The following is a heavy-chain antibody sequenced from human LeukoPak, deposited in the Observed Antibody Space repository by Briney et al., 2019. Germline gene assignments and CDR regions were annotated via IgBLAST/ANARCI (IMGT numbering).Heavy chain of an antibody. D-gene: IGHD2/OR15-2a*01. V-gene: IGHV3-74*01. CDR3: VSFYETY. CDR2: INSDGSWT. Sequence: GGSLRLSCAASGNSWMHLVRQAPGKGLVWVSHINSDGSWTSYADSVKGRFTISKDNAKNTVYLQMNSLRAEDTAVYYCVSFYETYWGRGTLVTVSS. CDR1: GNSW. J-gene: IGHJ4*02.